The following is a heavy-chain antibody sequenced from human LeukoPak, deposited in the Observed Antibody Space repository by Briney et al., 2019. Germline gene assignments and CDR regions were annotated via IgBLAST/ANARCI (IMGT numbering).Heavy chain of an antibody. V-gene: IGHV4-61*01. D-gene: IGHD5-24*01. J-gene: IGHJ3*02. CDR2: IYYSGST. CDR3: ARVEMATIDTFDI. CDR1: GGSVSSGSYY. Sequence: KASETLSLTCTVSGGSVSSGSYYWSWIRQPPGKGLEWIGYIYYSGSTNYNPSLKSRVTISVDTSKNQFSLKLSSVTAADTAVYYCARVEMATIDTFDIWGQGTMVTVSS.